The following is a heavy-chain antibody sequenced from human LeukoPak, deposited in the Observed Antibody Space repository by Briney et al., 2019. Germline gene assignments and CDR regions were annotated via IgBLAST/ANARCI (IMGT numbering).Heavy chain of an antibody. Sequence: SETLSLTCTVSGGSVSSGSYYWSWIRQPPGKGLVWIGYIDYSGSTDYNPSLKSRVTISGDTSKYQFSLKLSSVTAADTAVYYCARVGWYGGLTEFVYWGQGTLVTVSS. J-gene: IGHJ4*02. CDR3: ARVGWYGGLTEFVY. V-gene: IGHV4-61*01. CDR2: IDYSGST. D-gene: IGHD3-10*01. CDR1: GGSVSSGSYY.